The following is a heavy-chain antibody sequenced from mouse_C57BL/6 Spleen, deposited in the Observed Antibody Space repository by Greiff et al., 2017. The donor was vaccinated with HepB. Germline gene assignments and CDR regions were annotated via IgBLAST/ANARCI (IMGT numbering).Heavy chain of an antibody. CDR3: ARRGYDYDGYAMDY. CDR2: ISNGGGST. V-gene: IGHV5-12*01. J-gene: IGHJ4*01. CDR1: GFTFSDYY. D-gene: IGHD2-4*01. Sequence: EVMLVESGGGLVQPGGSLKLSCAASGFTFSDYYMYWVRQTPEKRLEWVAYISNGGGSTYYPDTVKGRFTISRDNAKNTLYLQMSRLKSEDTAMYYCARRGYDYDGYAMDYWGQGTSVTVSS.